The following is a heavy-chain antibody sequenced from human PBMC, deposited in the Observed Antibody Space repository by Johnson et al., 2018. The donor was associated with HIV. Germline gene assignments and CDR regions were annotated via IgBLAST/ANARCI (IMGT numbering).Heavy chain of an antibody. Sequence: MQLVESGGGVVQPGRSLRLSCVASGFSFGDCYMSWIRQAPGKGLEWISAINWTGGTTGYADSLQGRVTISREKAKNSLYLQVNSLRAEDTAWYYCASDQGFRVGTIDDDAFDIWGQGTMVTVSP. D-gene: IGHD1-26*01. V-gene: IGHV3-20*04. CDR1: GFSFGDCY. CDR2: INWTGGTT. CDR3: ASDQGFRVGTIDDDAFDI. J-gene: IGHJ3*02.